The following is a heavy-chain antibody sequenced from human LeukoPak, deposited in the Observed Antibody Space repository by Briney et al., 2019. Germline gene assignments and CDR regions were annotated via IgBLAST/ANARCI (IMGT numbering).Heavy chain of an antibody. CDR1: GGSFSGYY. J-gene: IGHJ3*02. CDR2: INHSGST. V-gene: IGHV4-34*01. CDR3: AXXXXXCSSTSCYAFDAFDI. D-gene: IGHD2-2*01. Sequence: SETLSLTCAVYGGSFSGYYWSWIRQPPGKGLEWIGEINHSGSTNYNPSLKSRVTISVDTSKNQFSLKLSSVTAADTAVYYCAXXXXXCSSTSCYAFDAFDIWGQGTMVTVSS.